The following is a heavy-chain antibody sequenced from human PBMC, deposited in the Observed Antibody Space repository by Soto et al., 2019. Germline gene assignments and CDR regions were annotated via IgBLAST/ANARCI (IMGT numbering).Heavy chain of an antibody. CDR3: AHPRGYGVFDAVDI. CDR1: GFVFSSYA. D-gene: IGHD4-17*01. Sequence: GGSLRLSCVASGFVFSSYAMNWVRQAPGKGLEWVAAITSDSATTLYAESVRGRFSISRDNSINTLYLQMSGLRPEDTAVYYCAHPRGYGVFDAVDIWGQGTMVTVSS. CDR2: ITSDSATT. J-gene: IGHJ3*02. V-gene: IGHV3-23*01.